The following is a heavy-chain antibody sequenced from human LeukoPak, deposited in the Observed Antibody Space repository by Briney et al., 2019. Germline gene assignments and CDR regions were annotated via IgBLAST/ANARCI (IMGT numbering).Heavy chain of an antibody. J-gene: IGHJ5*02. CDR1: GESMIEHY. D-gene: IGHD3-10*01. Sequence: KPSETLSLTCAVYGESMIEHYWTWIRQPPGKRLEWIGEIHHSGGTNSNPSLKNRVTMSIDMSKNQFSLKLNSVTAADTAVYFCARATASGSGRAYDRWAQGNLLPVSS. CDR3: ARATASGSGRAYDR. CDR2: IHHSGGT. V-gene: IGHV4-34*01.